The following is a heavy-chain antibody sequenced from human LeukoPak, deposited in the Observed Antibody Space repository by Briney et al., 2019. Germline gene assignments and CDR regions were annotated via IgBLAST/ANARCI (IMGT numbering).Heavy chain of an antibody. Sequence: ASVKVSCKASGYTFTGYYMHWVRQAPGQGLEWMGWINPNSGGTNYAQKFQGRVTMTRDTSIGTAYMELSSLRSEDTAVYYCARGVGYCSSTSCYFRPDNWFDPWGQGTLVTVSS. CDR1: GYTFTGYY. V-gene: IGHV1-2*02. CDR2: INPNSGGT. D-gene: IGHD2-2*01. J-gene: IGHJ5*02. CDR3: ARGVGYCSSTSCYFRPDNWFDP.